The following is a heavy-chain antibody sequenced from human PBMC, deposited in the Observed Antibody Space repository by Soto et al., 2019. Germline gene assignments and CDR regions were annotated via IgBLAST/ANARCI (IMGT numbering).Heavy chain of an antibody. CDR3: ARIDGDSTFFDY. J-gene: IGHJ4*02. D-gene: IGHD4-17*01. CDR1: TFTSYD. Sequence: TFTSYDINWVRQATGQGLEWMGWVNPNSGNTGYAQKFQGRVTMTRNTSISTAYMELSSLRSEDTAVYYCARIDGDSTFFDYWGQGTLVTSPQ. V-gene: IGHV1-8*01. CDR2: VNPNSGNT.